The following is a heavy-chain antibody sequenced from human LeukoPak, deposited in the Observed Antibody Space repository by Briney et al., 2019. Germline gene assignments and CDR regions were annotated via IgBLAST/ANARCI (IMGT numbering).Heavy chain of an antibody. D-gene: IGHD3-22*01. J-gene: IGHJ4*02. V-gene: IGHV3-66*01. Sequence: GGSLRLSCAASGFTFSTFAMIWVRQAPGKGLEWVSVIYSGGNAYYSDSVKDRFTISRDSSKNTLYLQMNSLRVEDTAVYYCAGPSLSGYDSGLDHWGQGTLVTVSS. CDR1: GFTFSTFA. CDR3: AGPSLSGYDSGLDH. CDR2: IYSGGNA.